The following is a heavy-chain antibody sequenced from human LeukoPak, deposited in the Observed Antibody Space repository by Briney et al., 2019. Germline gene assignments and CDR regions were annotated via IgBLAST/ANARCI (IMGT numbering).Heavy chain of an antibody. CDR3: GRGVLEWYDAFDI. V-gene: IGHV3-7*01. CDR2: IKQDGSEK. CDR1: GFTFSNYG. D-gene: IGHD3-3*01. Sequence: GGSLRLSCAASGFTFSNYGMHWVRQAPGKGLEWVANIKQDGSEKYYVDSVKGRFTISRDNAKNSLYLQMNSLRAEDTAVYYCGRGVLEWYDAFDIWGQGTMVTVSS. J-gene: IGHJ3*02.